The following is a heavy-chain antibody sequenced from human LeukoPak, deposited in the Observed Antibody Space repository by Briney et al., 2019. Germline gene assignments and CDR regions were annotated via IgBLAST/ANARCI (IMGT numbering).Heavy chain of an antibody. CDR3: ARDRGPHSSSPNSGAFDI. J-gene: IGHJ3*02. CDR2: ISYDGSNK. CDR1: GFTFSSYG. D-gene: IGHD6-6*01. Sequence: GRSLRLSCAASGFTFSSYGMHWVRQAPGKGLEWVAVISYDGSNKYYADSVKGRFTISRDNSKNTLYLQMNSLRAEDTAVYYCARDRGPHSSSPNSGAFDIWGQGTMVTVSS. V-gene: IGHV3-30*03.